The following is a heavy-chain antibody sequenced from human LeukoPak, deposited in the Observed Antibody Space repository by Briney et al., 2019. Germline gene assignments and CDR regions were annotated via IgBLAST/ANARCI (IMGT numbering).Heavy chain of an antibody. CDR1: GFTFSSYS. CDR2: ISSSSSYI. CDR3: ARGHVATVTTSRYFDY. V-gene: IGHV3-21*01. D-gene: IGHD4-17*01. Sequence: PGGSLRLSCAASGFTFSSYSMNWVRQAPGKGLEWVSSISSSSSYIYYADSVKGRFTISRDNAKNSLYLQMNSLRAEDTAVYYCARGHVATVTTSRYFDYWGQGTLVTVSS. J-gene: IGHJ4*02.